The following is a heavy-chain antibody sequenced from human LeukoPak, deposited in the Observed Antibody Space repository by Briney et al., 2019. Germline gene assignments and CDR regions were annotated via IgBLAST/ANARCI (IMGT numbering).Heavy chain of an antibody. CDR3: ARGVGATSRLYFDY. CDR1: GFTVISNY. D-gene: IGHD1-26*01. J-gene: IGHJ4*02. CDR2: ISTSSTYI. V-gene: IGHV3-21*01. Sequence: PGGSLRLSCAASGFTVISNYTSWVRQAPGKGLEWVSSISTSSTYIYYADSVRGRFSVSRDDAKNSLYLQMNSLRGEDTAVYYCARGVGATSRLYFDYWGQGTLVTVSS.